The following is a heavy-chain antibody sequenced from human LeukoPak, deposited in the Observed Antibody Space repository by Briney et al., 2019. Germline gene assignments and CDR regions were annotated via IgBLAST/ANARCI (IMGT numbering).Heavy chain of an antibody. Sequence: PGGSLRLSCAASGFTFSSYWMHWVRQAPGKGLVWVSRINSDGSSTRYADSVKGRFTISRDNAKNTLYLQMNSLRAEDTAVYYCAKYSGSYYPYWGQGTLVTVYS. CDR2: INSDGSST. D-gene: IGHD1-26*01. V-gene: IGHV3-74*01. J-gene: IGHJ4*02. CDR3: AKYSGSYYPY. CDR1: GFTFSSYW.